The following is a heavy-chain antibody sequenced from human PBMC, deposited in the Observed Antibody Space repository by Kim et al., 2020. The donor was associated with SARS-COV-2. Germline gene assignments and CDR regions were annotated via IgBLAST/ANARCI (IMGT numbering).Heavy chain of an antibody. CDR1: GGSISSGGYS. J-gene: IGHJ6*02. D-gene: IGHD3-22*01. CDR2: IYHSGST. CDR3: ARGSRRRITMIVVAEDHGMDV. V-gene: IGHV4-30-2*01. Sequence: SETLSLTCAVSGGSISSGGYSWSWIRQPPGKGLEWIGYIYHSGSTYYNPSLKSRVTISVDRSKNQFSLKLSSVTAADTAVYYCARGSRRRITMIVVAEDHGMDVWGQGTTVTVSS.